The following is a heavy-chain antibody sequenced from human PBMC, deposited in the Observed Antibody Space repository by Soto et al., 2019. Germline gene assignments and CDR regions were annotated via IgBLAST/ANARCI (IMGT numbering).Heavy chain of an antibody. D-gene: IGHD1-26*01. J-gene: IGHJ3*02. Sequence: GGSLRLSCAASGFTFSSYGMHWVRQAPGKGLEWVAVISYDGSNKYYADSVKGRFTISRDNSKNTLYLQMNSLRAEDTAVYYCAKEVRGSGSYYAFDIWGQGTMVTVS. CDR2: ISYDGSNK. CDR3: AKEVRGSGSYYAFDI. V-gene: IGHV3-30*18. CDR1: GFTFSSYG.